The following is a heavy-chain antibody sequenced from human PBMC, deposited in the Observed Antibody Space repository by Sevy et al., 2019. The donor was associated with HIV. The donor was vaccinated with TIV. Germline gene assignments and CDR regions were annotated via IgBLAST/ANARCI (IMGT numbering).Heavy chain of an antibody. CDR3: ARDGGLGDYGSDYYYGMDV. CDR1: GYTFTSYG. J-gene: IGHJ6*02. D-gene: IGHD4-17*01. V-gene: IGHV1-18*01. CDR2: ISAYNGNT. Sequence: GASVKVSCKASGYTFTSYGISWVRQAPGQGLEWMGWISAYNGNTNYAQKLQGRVTMTTDTSTSTAYMELRSLRSDDTAVYYCARDGGLGDYGSDYYYGMDVWGQGTTVTVSS.